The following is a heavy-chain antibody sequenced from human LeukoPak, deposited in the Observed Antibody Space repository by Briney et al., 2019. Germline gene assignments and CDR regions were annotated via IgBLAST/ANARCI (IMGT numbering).Heavy chain of an antibody. CDR2: IASDGSHT. CDR1: EFTFSTYF. Sequence: GGSLRLSCAASEFTFSTYFMHWVRQAPGKGLEWVADIASDGSHTFYVESVKGRFTISRDNSKNTLYLQMNGLRAEDTAVYFCARERQDTILHSGAFDIWGQGTMVTVSS. V-gene: IGHV3-30-3*01. J-gene: IGHJ3*02. D-gene: IGHD2-21*01. CDR3: ARERQDTILHSGAFDI.